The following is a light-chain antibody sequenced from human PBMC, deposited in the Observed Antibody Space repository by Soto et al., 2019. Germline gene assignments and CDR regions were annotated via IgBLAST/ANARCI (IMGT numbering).Light chain of an antibody. V-gene: IGLV2-23*02. J-gene: IGLJ2*01. CDR3: CSFAGSQRV. CDR1: SSDVGSYNL. CDR2: EVS. Sequence: QSALTQPASVSGSPGQSITISCTGTSSDVGSYNLASWYQQHPGKAPKLMIYEVSKRPSGVSNRFSGSKSGNTASLTISGLQAEDEADYYCCSFAGSQRVFVGGTQLTVL.